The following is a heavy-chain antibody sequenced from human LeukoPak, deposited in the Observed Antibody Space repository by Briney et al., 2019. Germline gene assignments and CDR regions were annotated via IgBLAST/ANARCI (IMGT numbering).Heavy chain of an antibody. CDR2: IIPIFGTA. CDR1: GGTFDSHA. J-gene: IGHJ3*02. V-gene: IGHV1-69*01. Sequence: SVKVSCKASGGTFDSHAISWVRQAPGQGLEWMGGIIPIFGTANYAQKFQGRVAITADESTRTVYMELSSLRSEDTAVYYCASASRITIFGGIGDAFDIWGQGTMVTVSS. CDR3: ASASRITIFGGIGDAFDI. D-gene: IGHD3-3*01.